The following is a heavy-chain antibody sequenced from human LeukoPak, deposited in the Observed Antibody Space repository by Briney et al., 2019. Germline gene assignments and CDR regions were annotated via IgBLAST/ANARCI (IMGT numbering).Heavy chain of an antibody. D-gene: IGHD3-16*02. CDR3: ARDLLGYNYHYMDV. Sequence: PGGSLRLSCAASGFTFSDYNMRWIRQAPGKGLEWVSSISRSGSTKYYADSVKGRFTISRDNAKNSLFLQMNSLRAEDTAVYYCARDLLGYNYHYMDVWGKGTTVTVSS. J-gene: IGHJ6*03. CDR1: GFTFSDYN. V-gene: IGHV3-11*01. CDR2: ISRSGSTK.